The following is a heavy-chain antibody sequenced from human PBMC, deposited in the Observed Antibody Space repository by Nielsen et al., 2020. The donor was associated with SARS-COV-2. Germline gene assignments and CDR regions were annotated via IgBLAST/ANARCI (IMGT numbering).Heavy chain of an antibody. V-gene: IGHV4-4*02. J-gene: IGHJ2*01. Sequence: SETLSLTCAVSGGSISSSNWWSWVRQPPGKGLEWIGEIYHSGSTNYNPSLKSRVTISVDKSKNQFSLKLSSVTAADTAVYYCAREHYYDSSGYYQDWYFDLWGRGTLVTVSS. CDR2: IYHSGST. D-gene: IGHD3-22*01. CDR3: AREHYYDSSGYYQDWYFDL. CDR1: GGSISSSNW.